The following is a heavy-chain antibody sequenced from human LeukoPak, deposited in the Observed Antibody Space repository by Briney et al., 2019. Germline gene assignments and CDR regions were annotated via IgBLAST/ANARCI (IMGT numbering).Heavy chain of an antibody. J-gene: IGHJ2*01. CDR1: AFTFDDYA. Sequence: GGSLRLSCAASAFTFDDYAMHWVRQAPGKGLEWVSGISWNSGSIGYADSVKGRFTISRDNAKNSLYLQMSSLTTEDTAFYYCVKDISRLDYYFDLWGRGTLVTVSS. D-gene: IGHD3/OR15-3a*01. CDR3: VKDISRLDYYFDL. CDR2: ISWNSGSI. V-gene: IGHV3-9*01.